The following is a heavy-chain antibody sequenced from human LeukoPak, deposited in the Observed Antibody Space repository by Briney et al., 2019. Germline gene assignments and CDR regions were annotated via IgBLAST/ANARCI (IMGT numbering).Heavy chain of an antibody. CDR2: INPNSGGT. Sequence: ASVTVSCKASGFTFTGYYMHWVRQAPGPGLEWMGWINPNSGGTNYAQKFQGRVTMTRDTSISTAYMELSSLRSEDTAVYYCARGPPIRGYRYGYDTGYYYSYSMDVWGKGTTVTISS. CDR3: ARGPPIRGYRYGYDTGYYYSYSMDV. V-gene: IGHV1-2*02. CDR1: GFTFTGYY. J-gene: IGHJ6*03. D-gene: IGHD5-18*01.